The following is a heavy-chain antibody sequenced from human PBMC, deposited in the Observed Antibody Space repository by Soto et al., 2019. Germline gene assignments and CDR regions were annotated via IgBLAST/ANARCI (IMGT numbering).Heavy chain of an antibody. CDR3: ARAKDSSGSDDAFDI. CDR1: GYTFTSYG. Sequence: ASVKVSCKASGYTFTSYGISWVRQAPGQGLEWMGWISAYNGNTNYAQKLQGRVTMTTDTSTSTAYMELRSLRSDDTAVYYCARAKDSSGSDDAFDIWGQGTMVTVSS. CDR2: ISAYNGNT. J-gene: IGHJ3*02. V-gene: IGHV1-18*01. D-gene: IGHD3-22*01.